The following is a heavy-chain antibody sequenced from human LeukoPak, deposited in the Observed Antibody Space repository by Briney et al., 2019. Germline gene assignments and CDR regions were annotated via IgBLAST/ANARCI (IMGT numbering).Heavy chain of an antibody. Sequence: SETLSLTCTVSGGSISSSSYYWGWIRQPPGKGLEWIGSIYYSGSTYYNPSLKSRVTISVDTSKNQFSLKLSSVTAADTAVYYCARDTRQYPEPAFDIWGQGTMVTVSS. D-gene: IGHD1-26*01. CDR2: IYYSGST. CDR3: ARDTRQYPEPAFDI. CDR1: GGSISSSSYY. V-gene: IGHV4-39*07. J-gene: IGHJ3*02.